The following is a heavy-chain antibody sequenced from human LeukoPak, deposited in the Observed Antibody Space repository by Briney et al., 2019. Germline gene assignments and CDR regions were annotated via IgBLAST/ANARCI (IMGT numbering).Heavy chain of an antibody. CDR2: IYYSGST. D-gene: IGHD5-18*01. CDR1: GGSISSSSYY. V-gene: IGHV4-39*07. J-gene: IGHJ4*02. CDR3: AMMDTAMPQSKFDY. Sequence: SETLSLTCTVSGGSISSSSYYWGWIRQPPGKGLEWIGSIYYSGSTYYNPSLKSRVTISVDTSKNQFSLKLSSVTAADTAVYYCAMMDTAMPQSKFDYWGQGTLVTVSS.